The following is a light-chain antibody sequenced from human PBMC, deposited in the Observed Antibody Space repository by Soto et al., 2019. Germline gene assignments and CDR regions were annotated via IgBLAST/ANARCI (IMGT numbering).Light chain of an antibody. V-gene: IGLV8-61*01. Sequence: QTVVTQEPSFSVSPGGTVTLTCGLSSGSVSTSYYPSWYQQTPGQAPRTLIYSTNTRSSGVPDRFSGSILGNKAALTITGAQADDESDYSCVLYRGSGRVFGGGTKLTVL. CDR1: SGSVSTSYY. J-gene: IGLJ2*01. CDR3: VLYRGSGRV. CDR2: STN.